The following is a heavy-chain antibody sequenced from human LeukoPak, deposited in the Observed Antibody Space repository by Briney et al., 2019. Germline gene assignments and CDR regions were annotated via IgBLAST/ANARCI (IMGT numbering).Heavy chain of an antibody. CDR2: ISASGGST. D-gene: IGHD1-26*01. J-gene: IGHJ4*02. V-gene: IGHV3-23*01. CDR1: GFTLSSYA. Sequence: GGSLRLSCAASGFTLSSYAMSWVRQAPGKGLEWVSAISASGGSTYYADSVKGRFTISRDNSKNTLYLQMNSLRAEDTAVYYCAKDRNSGSYSFFDYWGQGTLVTVSS. CDR3: AKDRNSGSYSFFDY.